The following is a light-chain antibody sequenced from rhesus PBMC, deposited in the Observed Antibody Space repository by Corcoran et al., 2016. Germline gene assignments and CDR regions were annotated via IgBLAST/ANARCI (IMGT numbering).Light chain of an antibody. V-gene: IGKV1-25*01. CDR1: QGITND. Sequence: DIQMTQSPSSLSASVGDRVTITCRASQGITNDLAWYHQKPGETPKLRIYEASSLQSGIPSRFTGSGAGTDCTLTISSLQSEDFATYYCQHYYSTPLTFGGGTKVEIK. CDR3: QHYYSTPLT. CDR2: EAS. J-gene: IGKJ4*01.